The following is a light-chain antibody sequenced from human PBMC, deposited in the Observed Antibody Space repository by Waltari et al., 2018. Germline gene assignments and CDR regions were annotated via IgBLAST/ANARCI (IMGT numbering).Light chain of an antibody. CDR3: QQTYNIPRT. V-gene: IGKV1-39*01. Sequence: DIQMTQSPSSLSASVGDRVTITCRASRDITNYVNWYQQKAGKAPHAASSLQGGVPSRFSGGGSGTDFNLTITSLRPDDFATYYCQQTYNIPRTFGGGTKVEIK. CDR1: RDITNY. CDR2: AAS. J-gene: IGKJ4*01.